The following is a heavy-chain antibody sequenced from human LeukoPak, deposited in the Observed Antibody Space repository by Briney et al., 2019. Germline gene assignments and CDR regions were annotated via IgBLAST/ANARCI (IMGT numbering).Heavy chain of an antibody. CDR3: ARTPGRGKES. CDR2: IYSGGST. J-gene: IGHJ5*02. D-gene: IGHD1-26*01. V-gene: IGHV3-53*01. Sequence: GGSLRLSCAASGFTFSDYSMNWVRQAPGRGLEWVSVIYSGGSTYYADSVKGRFTISRDNSKNTLYLQMNSLRAEDTAVYYCARTPGRGKESWGQGTLVTVSS. CDR1: GFTFSDYS.